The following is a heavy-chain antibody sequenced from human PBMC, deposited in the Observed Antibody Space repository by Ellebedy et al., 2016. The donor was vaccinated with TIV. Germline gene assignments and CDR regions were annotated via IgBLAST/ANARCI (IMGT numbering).Heavy chain of an antibody. D-gene: IGHD6-19*01. CDR2: IGTGFDT. Sequence: ETLSLTCAASGFTFSSYAMNWVRQAPGRGLEWVSTIGTGFDTYNVESVKGRFTISRDNSKNTLYLQMNSLRAEDTAVYYCAKHNPSSGGGFDPWGQGTLVTVSS. CDR1: GFTFSSYA. CDR3: AKHNPSSGGGFDP. V-gene: IGHV3-23*01. J-gene: IGHJ5*02.